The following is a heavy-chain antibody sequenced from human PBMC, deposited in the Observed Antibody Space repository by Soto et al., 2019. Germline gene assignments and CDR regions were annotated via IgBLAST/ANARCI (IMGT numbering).Heavy chain of an antibody. V-gene: IGHV1-18*04. CDR2: ISAYNGNT. Sequence: ASVKVSCKASGYTFTSYGFSWVRQAPGQGLEWMGWISAYNGNTNYAQKLQGRVTMTTDTSTSTAYMELRSPRSDDTAVYYCAREAAAGCFDYWGQGTLVTVSS. J-gene: IGHJ4*02. CDR1: GYTFTSYG. D-gene: IGHD6-13*01. CDR3: AREAAAGCFDY.